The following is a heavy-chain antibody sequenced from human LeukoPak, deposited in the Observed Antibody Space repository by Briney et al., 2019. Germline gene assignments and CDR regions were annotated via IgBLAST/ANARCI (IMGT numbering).Heavy chain of an antibody. J-gene: IGHJ4*02. CDR3: ARDLVDNACDF. D-gene: IGHD2-8*01. Sequence: GASVKVSCKASGYTFTGYYMHWVRQATGQGLEWMGWMNPNNGNTGYVQKLQGRLTMTRDTSISTAYMELSSLRSEDTAVYYCARDLVDNACDFWGQGTLVTVSS. V-gene: IGHV1-8*02. CDR1: GYTFTGYY. CDR2: MNPNNGNT.